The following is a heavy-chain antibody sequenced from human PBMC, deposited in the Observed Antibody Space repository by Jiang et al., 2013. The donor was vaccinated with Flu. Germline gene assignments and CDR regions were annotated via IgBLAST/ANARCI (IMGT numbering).Heavy chain of an antibody. Sequence: RLSCAASGFTFSSYRYELGPPGSRKGLEWVSYISRSSSTTYADSVKGRFTISRDNAKNSLYLQMNSLSAEDTAVYYCARRYFDLWGRGTLVTVSS. J-gene: IGHJ2*01. CDR2: ISRSSSTT. CDR3: ARRYFDL. CDR1: GFTFSSYR. V-gene: IGHV3-48*04.